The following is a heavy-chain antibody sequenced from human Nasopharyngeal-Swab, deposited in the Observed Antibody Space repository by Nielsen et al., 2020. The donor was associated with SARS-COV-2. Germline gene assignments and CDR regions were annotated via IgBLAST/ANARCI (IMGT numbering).Heavy chain of an antibody. CDR2: IVVGSGNT. CDR3: ARDLRGPIGVDY. J-gene: IGHJ4*02. Sequence: SVKVSCKASGFTFTSSAMQWVRQARGQRLEWIGWIVVGSGNTNYAQKFQERVTITRDMSTSTAYMELSSLRSEDTAVYYCARDLRGPIGVDYWGQGTLVTVSS. V-gene: IGHV1-58*02. D-gene: IGHD3-16*01. CDR1: GFTFTSSA.